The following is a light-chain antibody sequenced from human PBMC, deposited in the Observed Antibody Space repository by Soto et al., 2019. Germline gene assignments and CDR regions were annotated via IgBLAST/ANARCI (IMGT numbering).Light chain of an antibody. CDR2: EVS. J-gene: IGLJ1*01. Sequence: QSVLTQPASVSGSPGQSITISCTGTSSDVGSYNYVSWYQLHPGKAPKLMIYEVSNRPSGVSNRFSGSKSGNTASLTISGLQAEDEADYYCSSYTSGSTYVFGTDVFGTGTKLTVL. V-gene: IGLV2-14*01. CDR1: SSDVGSYNY. CDR3: SSYTSGSTYVFGTDV.